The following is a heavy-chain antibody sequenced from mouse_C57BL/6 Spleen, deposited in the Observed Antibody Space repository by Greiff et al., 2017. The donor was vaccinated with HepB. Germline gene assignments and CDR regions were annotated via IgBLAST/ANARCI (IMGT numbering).Heavy chain of an antibody. CDR3: AISPLRGSSLYYAMDY. CDR1: GYTFTSYW. D-gene: IGHD1-1*01. V-gene: IGHV1-74*01. J-gene: IGHJ4*01. CDR2: IHPSDSDT. Sequence: QVQLKQPGAELVKPGASVKVSCKASGYTFTSYWMHWVKQRPGQGLEWIGRIHPSDSDTNYNQKFKGKATLTVDKSSSTAYMQLSSLTSEDSAVYYCAISPLRGSSLYYAMDYWGQGTSVTVSS.